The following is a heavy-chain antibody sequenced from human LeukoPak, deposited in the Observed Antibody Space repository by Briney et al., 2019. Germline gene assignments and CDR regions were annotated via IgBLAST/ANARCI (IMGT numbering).Heavy chain of an antibody. CDR2: IYPGDSDT. Sequence: GESLKISCKGSGYSFTSYWIGWVRQMPGKGLEWMGIIYPGDSDTRYSPSFQGQVTISADKSISTAYLQWSSLKASDTAMYYCARLDGSGSPPYGWFDPWGQGTLVTVSS. CDR1: GYSFTSYW. CDR3: ARLDGSGSPPYGWFDP. J-gene: IGHJ5*02. V-gene: IGHV5-51*01. D-gene: IGHD3-10*01.